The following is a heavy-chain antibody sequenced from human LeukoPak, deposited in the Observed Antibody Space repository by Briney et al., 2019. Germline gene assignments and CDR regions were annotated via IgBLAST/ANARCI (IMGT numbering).Heavy chain of an antibody. D-gene: IGHD6-13*01. CDR3: ATSAGAPGTD. J-gene: IGHJ4*02. CDR1: TFTFSSSW. CDR2: IKKDRSAK. Sequence: GGSLRLSCAASTFTFSSSWMSWVRQAPGKGLEWVANIKKDRSAKYYVDSVKGRFTISIDNAKNSLYLQMNSLRAEDTAMYYCATSAGAPGTDWGQGTLVIVSS. V-gene: IGHV3-7*02.